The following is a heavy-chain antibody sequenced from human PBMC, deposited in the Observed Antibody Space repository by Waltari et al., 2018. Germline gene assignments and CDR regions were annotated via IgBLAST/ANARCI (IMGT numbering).Heavy chain of an antibody. CDR2: FDPEDGEG. Sequence: QVQLVQSEAEVMKPGASVKVSCKVSGNSITESPMHWVRQAPGKGLAWMGSFDPEDGEGTYAQGVLDRVKMTEDRSTNTGYMELGSLRLEETAVYYCATGGDYDEYALHYFRGLDVWGQGTTVIVAS. J-gene: IGHJ6*02. V-gene: IGHV1-24*01. D-gene: IGHD4-17*01. CDR1: GNSITESP. CDR3: ATGGDYDEYALHYFRGLDV.